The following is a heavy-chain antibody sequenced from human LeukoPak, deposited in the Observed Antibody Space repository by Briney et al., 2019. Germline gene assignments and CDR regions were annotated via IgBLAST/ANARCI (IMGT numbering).Heavy chain of an antibody. D-gene: IGHD2-2*02. CDR2: IIPIFGTA. J-gene: IGHJ6*03. CDR1: GGTFSSYA. CDR3: ARVVVPAAIPYYYYYMDV. Sequence: SVKVSCKPSGGTFSSYAISWVRQAPGQGLEWMGGIIPIFGTANYAQKFQGRVTITADESTSTAYMELSSLRSEDTAVYYCARVVVPAAIPYYYYYMDVWGKGTTVTVSS. V-gene: IGHV1-69*13.